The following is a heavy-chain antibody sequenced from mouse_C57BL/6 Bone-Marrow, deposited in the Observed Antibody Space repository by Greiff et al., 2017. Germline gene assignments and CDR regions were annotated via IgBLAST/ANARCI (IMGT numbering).Heavy chain of an antibody. D-gene: IGHD2-12*01. Sequence: VQLQQSGPVLVKPGASVKMSCKASGYTFNDYYMNWVKQSHGKSLEWIGVINPYNGGTSYNQKFKGKATLTVDKSSSTAYMELNSLTSEDSAVYYCARRYYSLDYWGQGTTLTVSS. J-gene: IGHJ2*01. V-gene: IGHV1-19*01. CDR2: INPYNGGT. CDR3: ARRYYSLDY. CDR1: GYTFNDYY.